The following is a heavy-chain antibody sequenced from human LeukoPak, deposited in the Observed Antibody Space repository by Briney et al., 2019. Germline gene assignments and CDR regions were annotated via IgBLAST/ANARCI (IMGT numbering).Heavy chain of an antibody. Sequence: YPGGSLRLSCAASGFTFSSYAMSWVRQAPGKGLEWVSAISGSGGSTYYADSLKGRFTISRDNSKNTLYLQMKSLRAEDTAVYYCARGIVLRYFDYWGQGTLVTVSS. CDR1: GFTFSSYA. CDR3: ARGIVLRYFDY. V-gene: IGHV3-23*01. D-gene: IGHD3-9*01. CDR2: ISGSGGST. J-gene: IGHJ4*02.